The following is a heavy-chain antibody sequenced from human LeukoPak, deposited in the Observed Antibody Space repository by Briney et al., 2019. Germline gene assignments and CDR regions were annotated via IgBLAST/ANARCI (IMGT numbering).Heavy chain of an antibody. V-gene: IGHV1-18*01. CDR2: ISAYNGNT. CDR1: GYTFTSYG. J-gene: IGHJ4*02. CDR3: AREAYYDSSGYYLAGDFDY. D-gene: IGHD3-22*01. Sequence: ASVKVSCKASGYTFTSYGISWVRQAPGQGLEWMGWISAYNGNTNYAQKLQGRVTMTTDTSTSTAYMELRSLRSDDTAVYYCAREAYYDSSGYYLAGDFDYWGQGTLVTVSS.